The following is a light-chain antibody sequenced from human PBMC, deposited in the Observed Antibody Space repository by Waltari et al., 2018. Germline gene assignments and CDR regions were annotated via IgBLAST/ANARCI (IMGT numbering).Light chain of an antibody. Sequence: QSALTQPASVSGSPGQSITISCTGTSSDVGDYNYVSWYQRHPGKAPKLIIFDVSNRPSGVSTRFAGSKSGDTASLTISGLQAEDEADYYCSSYTSSSTYVVFGGGTKLTVL. CDR2: DVS. CDR3: SSYTSSSTYVV. V-gene: IGLV2-14*03. J-gene: IGLJ2*01. CDR1: SSDVGDYNY.